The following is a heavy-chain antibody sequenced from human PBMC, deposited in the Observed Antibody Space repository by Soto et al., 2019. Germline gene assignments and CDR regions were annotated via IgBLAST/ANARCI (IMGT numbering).Heavy chain of an antibody. J-gene: IGHJ4*02. CDR2: IYWDEDK. CDR1: GFSLSTHTVG. CDR3: AHIVPFDYRGYNFEF. V-gene: IGHV2-5*02. D-gene: IGHD3-9*01. Sequence: QITLKESGPTLVKPTQTLTLTCTFPGFSLSTHTVGVACIRQPPGKALEWLALIYWDEDKRYSPSLKSRLTITNDTPKNRVVLTMTNMDPVDTATYYCAHIVPFDYRGYNFEFWGQGILVTVSS.